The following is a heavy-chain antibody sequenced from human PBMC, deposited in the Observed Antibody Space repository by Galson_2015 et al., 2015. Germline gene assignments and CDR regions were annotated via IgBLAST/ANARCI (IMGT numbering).Heavy chain of an antibody. CDR3: ALQDDDLEWGMAV. V-gene: IGHV5-51*03. D-gene: IGHD4-11*01. CDR1: GASFTSYW. CDR2: IYPGDSDT. Sequence: QSGEKVKKPGESLQISCKGSGASFTSYWIGWVRQMPGKGMEWMGIIYPGDSDTRYSPSFQGQVTISAAKSISTAYLQWSSLKASDTSMYYFALQDDDLEWGMAVWGQGTTVTVSS. J-gene: IGHJ6*02.